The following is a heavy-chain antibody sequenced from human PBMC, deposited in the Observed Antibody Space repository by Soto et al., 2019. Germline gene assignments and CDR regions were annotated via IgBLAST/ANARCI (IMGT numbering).Heavy chain of an antibody. D-gene: IGHD5-18*01. CDR1: GGSISSYY. CDR2: IYYSGST. CDR3: ARESDTAMATGAFDT. J-gene: IGHJ3*02. Sequence: XETLSLTCAVSGGSISSYYWSWIRQPPGKGLEWIGYIYYSGSTNYNPSLKSRVTISVDTSKNQFSLKLSSVTAADTAVYYCARESDTAMATGAFDTWGQGKMVTVSS. V-gene: IGHV4-59*01.